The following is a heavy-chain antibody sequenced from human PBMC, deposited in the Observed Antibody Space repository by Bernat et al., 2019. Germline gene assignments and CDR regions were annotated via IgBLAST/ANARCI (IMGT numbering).Heavy chain of an antibody. V-gene: IGHV3-48*01. CDR1: GFTFSSYS. J-gene: IGHJ4*02. CDR2: ISSSSSTI. Sequence: EVQLVESGGGLVQPGGSLRLSCAASGFTFSSYSMNWVRQAPGKGLEWVSYISSSSSTIYYADSVKGRFTISRDNAKNSLYLQMNSLRAEDTAVYYCARDPKGGCYYWGQGTLVTVSS. CDR3: ARDPKGGCYY. D-gene: IGHD3-16*01.